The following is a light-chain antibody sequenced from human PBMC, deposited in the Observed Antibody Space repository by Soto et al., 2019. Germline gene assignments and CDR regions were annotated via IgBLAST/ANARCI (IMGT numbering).Light chain of an antibody. CDR1: QTISRN. J-gene: IGKJ5*01. V-gene: IGKV1-39*01. CDR2: AAS. CDR3: QQYDNFPPIT. Sequence: GDIVTIPCRASQTISRNLNWYQQKPGKAPKLLIYAASSLQSGVPSRFSGSGSGTDFTLTISSLQPEDVATYFCQQYDNFPPITFGQGTRLEIK.